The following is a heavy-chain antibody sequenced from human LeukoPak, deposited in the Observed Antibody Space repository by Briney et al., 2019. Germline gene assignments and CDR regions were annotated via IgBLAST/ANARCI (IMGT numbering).Heavy chain of an antibody. Sequence: GGSLRLSCAASGFTFSRYGMHWVRQAPGKGLEWVAVIWYDGSNKDYADSVKGRFTISRDNSKNTLYLQMNSLSAEDTAIYYCAREPYYAAGSYYPIWGQGTMVTVSS. CDR3: AREPYYAAGSYYPI. D-gene: IGHD3-10*01. J-gene: IGHJ3*02. CDR2: IWYDGSNK. V-gene: IGHV3-33*01. CDR1: GFTFSRYG.